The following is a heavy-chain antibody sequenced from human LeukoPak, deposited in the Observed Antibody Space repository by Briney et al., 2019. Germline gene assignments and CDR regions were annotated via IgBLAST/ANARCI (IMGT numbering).Heavy chain of an antibody. V-gene: IGHV3-23*01. J-gene: IGHJ4*02. CDR3: AKGTPYYYDSSGPTGEFGY. D-gene: IGHD3-22*01. Sequence: GGSLRLSCAASGFTFSSYAMSWVRQAPGKGLEWVSAISGSGGSTYYADSVKGRFTISRDNSKNTLYLQMNSLRAEDTAVYYCAKGTPYYYDSSGPTGEFGYWGQGTLVTVSS. CDR2: ISGSGGST. CDR1: GFTFSSYA.